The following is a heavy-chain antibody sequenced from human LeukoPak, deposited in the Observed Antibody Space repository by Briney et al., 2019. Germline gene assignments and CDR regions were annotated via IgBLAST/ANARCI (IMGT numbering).Heavy chain of an antibody. Sequence: PSETLSLTCTVSGDSVSSGSYYWSWIRQPPGKGLEWIGYIYYSGSTKYNPSLKSRVTISLDTSKNQFSLKLSSVTAADTAVYYCANGPLLEWLPPRGREPSVGYYYYGMDVWGQGTTVTVSS. CDR3: ANGPLLEWLPPRGREPSVGYYYYGMDV. V-gene: IGHV4-61*01. J-gene: IGHJ6*02. D-gene: IGHD3-3*01. CDR1: GDSVSSGSYY. CDR2: IYYSGST.